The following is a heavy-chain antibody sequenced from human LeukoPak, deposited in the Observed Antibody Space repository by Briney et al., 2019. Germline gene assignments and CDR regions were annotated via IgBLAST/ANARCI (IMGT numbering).Heavy chain of an antibody. CDR2: ISAYNGNT. D-gene: IGHD6-13*01. CDR3: ARGSPAAGHVAYYYYYMDV. V-gene: IGHV1-18*01. Sequence: ASVKVSCKASGYTFTSYGISWVRQAPGQGLEWMGWISAYNGNTNYAQKLQGRVTMTTDTSTSTAYMELRSLRSDDTAVYYCARGSPAAGHVAYYYYYMDVWGKGTTVTVSS. J-gene: IGHJ6*03. CDR1: GYTFTSYG.